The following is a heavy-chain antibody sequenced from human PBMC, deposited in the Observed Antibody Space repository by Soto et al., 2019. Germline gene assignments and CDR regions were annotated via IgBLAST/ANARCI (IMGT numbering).Heavy chain of an antibody. J-gene: IGHJ4*02. V-gene: IGHV4-30-4*01. D-gene: IGHD2-2*02. CDR3: ARIGMPLGYCSSTSCYTDPFDY. CDR2: IYYSGST. CDR1: GDSISRGYH. Sequence: TLSLTCAVSGDSISRGYHWSWIRQPPGKGLEWIGYIYYSGSTYYNPSLKSRVTISVDTSKNQFSLKLSSVTAADTAVYYCARIGMPLGYCSSTSCYTDPFDYWGQGTLVTVSS.